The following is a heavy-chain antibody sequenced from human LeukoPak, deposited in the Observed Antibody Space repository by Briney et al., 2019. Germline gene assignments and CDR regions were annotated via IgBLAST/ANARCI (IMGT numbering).Heavy chain of an antibody. J-gene: IGHJ1*01. D-gene: IGHD4-17*01. V-gene: IGHV4-34*01. CDR2: INHSGST. CDR3: ARALTTPTH. Sequence: SETLSLTCAVYGGSFSGYYWSWIRQPPGKGLEWIGEINHSGSTNYNPPLKSRITISVDTSKKQFSLKLTSVTAADTAVYYCARALTTPTHWGQGTLVTVSS. CDR1: GGSFSGYY.